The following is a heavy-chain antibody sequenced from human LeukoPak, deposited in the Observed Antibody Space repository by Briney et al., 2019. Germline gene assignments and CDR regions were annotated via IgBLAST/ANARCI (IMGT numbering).Heavy chain of an antibody. V-gene: IGHV3-33*05. D-gene: IGHD1-26*01. CDR3: GRDGSGRDIDY. Sequence: GGSLRLSCAASGFTFSTYGWHWVRQAPGKGLVWVAVISSDGSNKHYADSVKGRFTISRDDSKKTVFLEMNSLRVEDTAVYYCGRDGSGRDIDYWGQGTLVTVSS. CDR1: GFTFSTYG. CDR2: ISSDGSNK. J-gene: IGHJ4*02.